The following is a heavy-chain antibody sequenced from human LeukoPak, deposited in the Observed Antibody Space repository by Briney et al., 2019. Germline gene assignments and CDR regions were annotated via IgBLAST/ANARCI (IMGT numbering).Heavy chain of an antibody. V-gene: IGHV1-2*02. J-gene: IGHJ4*02. CDR3: ARGGSPDSF. CDR1: GYTFTGYY. D-gene: IGHD3-16*01. Sequence: ASXXVSCKASGYTFTGYYMHWVRQGPGQGVERMGWINPNSGGTKYAQKFQGRVTITRERDISTAYMELSRLRSDDTAVYYCARGGSPDSFWGQGTLVTVSS. CDR2: INPNSGGT.